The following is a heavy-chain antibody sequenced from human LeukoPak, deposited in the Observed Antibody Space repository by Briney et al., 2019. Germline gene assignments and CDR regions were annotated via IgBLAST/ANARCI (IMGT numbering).Heavy chain of an antibody. CDR1: GFTIDGYT. CDR3: ATQPELPGWFDS. Sequence: PGGSLRLSFAASGFTIDGYTLSWVRQAPGKGLEWVASITSGSNFVDYGDSVKGRFTISRDNAQNSLYVQMNSLRAEDTAVYYCATQPELPGWFDSWGQGTLVTVSS. V-gene: IGHV3-21*01. D-gene: IGHD1-14*01. CDR2: ITSGSNFV. J-gene: IGHJ5*01.